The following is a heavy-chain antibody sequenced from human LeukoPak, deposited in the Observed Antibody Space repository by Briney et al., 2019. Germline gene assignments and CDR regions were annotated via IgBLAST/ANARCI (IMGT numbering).Heavy chain of an antibody. J-gene: IGHJ5*02. Sequence: SETLSLTCTVSGGSISSSGYCWGWIRQPPGKGLEWIGSIYYSGTTHYNPSLESRVTISVDTSKNQFSLKLASVTAADTAIYYCAKGAGGFSYYNWFDPWGQGTLVTVSS. CDR2: IYYSGTT. V-gene: IGHV4-39*07. CDR3: AKGAGGFSYYNWFDP. D-gene: IGHD5-18*01. CDR1: GGSISSSGYC.